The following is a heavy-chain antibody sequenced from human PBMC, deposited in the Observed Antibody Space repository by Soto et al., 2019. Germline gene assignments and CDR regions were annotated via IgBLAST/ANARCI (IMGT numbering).Heavy chain of an antibody. V-gene: IGHV3-30*18. CDR3: AKDLGITWELPGFGYGMDV. CDR2: ISYDGSNK. CDR1: GFTFSSYG. Sequence: GGSLRLSCAASGFTFSSYGMHWVRQAPGKGLEWVAVISYDGSNKYYADSVKGRFTISRDNSKNTLYLQMNSLRAEDTAVYYCAKDLGITWELPGFGYGMDVWGQGTTVTVSS. J-gene: IGHJ6*02. D-gene: IGHD1-26*01.